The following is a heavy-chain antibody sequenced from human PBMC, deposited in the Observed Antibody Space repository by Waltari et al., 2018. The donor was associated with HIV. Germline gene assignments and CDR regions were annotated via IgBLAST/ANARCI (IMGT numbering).Heavy chain of an antibody. CDR1: GYTFSHYW. CDR2: IYTGDSDT. V-gene: IGHV5-51*03. CDR3: ARSVGATPENFEY. Sequence: EVQLEQSAAELKKPGDSLKISCKGSGYTFSHYWIAWVRQMAEKGLEWMGIIYTGDSDTRYSPSFEGQVTISADTSSKTAYLQWRLLKASDTAIYFCARSVGATPENFEYWGQGTLVTVSS. J-gene: IGHJ4*02. D-gene: IGHD1-26*01.